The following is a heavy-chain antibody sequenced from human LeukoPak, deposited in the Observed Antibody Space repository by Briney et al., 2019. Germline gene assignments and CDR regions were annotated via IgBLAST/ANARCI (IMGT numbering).Heavy chain of an antibody. CDR1: GSTFTGYY. J-gene: IGHJ4*02. CDR2: TNPNSGGT. CDR3: ARGMDTANY. Sequence: AAVKLSCNGAGSTFTGYYMHLVRQAQGPGMEWMGWTNPNSGGTNYAERFQGRVTMTRDTSISTAYMELSRLRSDDTAVYYCARGMDTANYWGQGTLVTVSS. D-gene: IGHD5-18*01. V-gene: IGHV1-2*02.